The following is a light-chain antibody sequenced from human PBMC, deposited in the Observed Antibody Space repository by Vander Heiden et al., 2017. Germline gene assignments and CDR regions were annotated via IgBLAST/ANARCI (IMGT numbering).Light chain of an antibody. V-gene: IGKV3-20*01. CDR2: GAS. J-gene: IGKJ4*01. CDR3: QQYGSSPLT. CDR1: QSVSSSY. Sequence: VLTPSPGPLSLSPAERATLSCRASQSVSSSYLAWYQQKPGQAPRFLIYGASSRATGIPDRFSGSGSGTDFTLTISRLEPEDFAVYYCQQYGSSPLTFGGGTKVEIK.